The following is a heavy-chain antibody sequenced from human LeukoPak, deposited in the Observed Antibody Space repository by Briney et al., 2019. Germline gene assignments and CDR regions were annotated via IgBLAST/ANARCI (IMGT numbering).Heavy chain of an antibody. V-gene: IGHV1-69*13. CDR3: ARGVGAIGVDY. D-gene: IGHD1-26*01. CDR1: GGTFSSYA. J-gene: IGHJ4*02. CDR2: IIPIFGTA. Sequence: GASVKVSCKASGGTFSSYAISWVRQAPGQGLEWMGGIIPIFGTADYAQKFQGRVTITADESTSTAYMELSSLRSEDTAVYYCARGVGAIGVDYWGQGTLVTVSS.